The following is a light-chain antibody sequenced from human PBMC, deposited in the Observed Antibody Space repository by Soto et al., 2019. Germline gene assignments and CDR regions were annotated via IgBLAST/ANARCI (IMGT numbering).Light chain of an antibody. V-gene: IGLV2-8*01. J-gene: IGLJ3*02. CDR3: LSYTITSILV. Sequence: QSALTQPPSASGSPGQSVTISCTGTSSDVGGYNYVSWYQQHPGEAPKLIIYEVTKRPSGVPDRFSGSKSGNTASLTVSGLQDEDEADYYCLSYTITSILVFGGGTKLTVL. CDR1: SSDVGGYNY. CDR2: EVT.